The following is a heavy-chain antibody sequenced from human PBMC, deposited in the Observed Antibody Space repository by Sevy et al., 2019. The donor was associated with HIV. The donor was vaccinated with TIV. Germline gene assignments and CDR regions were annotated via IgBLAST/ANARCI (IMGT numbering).Heavy chain of an antibody. CDR3: ARQRDYYDPFDF. D-gene: IGHD3-22*01. CDR2: IYPGDSDT. Sequence: GESLKISCKASGYSFTNYWIGWVRQMPGKGLEYMGIIYPGDSDTTYSPSFQGKVTITADKSISTAYLQWSSLKASDTAMYYCARQRDYYDPFDFWGQGTLVTVSS. V-gene: IGHV5-51*01. J-gene: IGHJ4*02. CDR1: GYSFTNYW.